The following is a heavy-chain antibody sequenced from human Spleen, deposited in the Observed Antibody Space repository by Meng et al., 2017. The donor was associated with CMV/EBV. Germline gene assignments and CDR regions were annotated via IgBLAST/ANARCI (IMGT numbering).Heavy chain of an antibody. V-gene: IGHV5-51*01. CDR2: IYLGDSDT. CDR3: AKAAAEPYYFDY. J-gene: IGHJ4*02. Sequence: GESLKISCKGSGYIFTTYWIGWVRQMPGKGLEWMGIIYLGDSDTRYSPSFQGQVTISADKSISTAYLQWSSLKASDTAMYYCAKAAAEPYYFDYWGQGTLVTVSS. CDR1: GYIFTTYW. D-gene: IGHD6-13*01.